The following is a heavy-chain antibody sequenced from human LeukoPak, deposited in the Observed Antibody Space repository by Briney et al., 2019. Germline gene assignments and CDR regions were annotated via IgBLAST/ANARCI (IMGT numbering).Heavy chain of an antibody. CDR2: ICESGGST. CDR3: AKGRTSSCYSPIDS. V-gene: IGHV3-23*01. Sequence: GGSLRLSCAASGFTFSNYAMSWVRQAPGKGLEWVSVICESGGSTHYADSVKGRFTISRDNSQNTLYLQMDSLGVEDTAIYYCAKGRTSSCYSPIDSWGQGTLVTVSS. CDR1: GFTFSNYA. D-gene: IGHD2-2*02. J-gene: IGHJ4*02.